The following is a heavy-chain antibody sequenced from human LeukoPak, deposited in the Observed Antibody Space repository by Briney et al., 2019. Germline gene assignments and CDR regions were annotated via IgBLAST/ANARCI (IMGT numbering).Heavy chain of an antibody. J-gene: IGHJ4*02. CDR3: ARGVVPAALDY. CDR2: IIPIFGTA. Sequence: GASVKVSCKASGYTFTSYGISWVRQAPGQGLEWMGGIIPIFGTANYAQKFQGRVTITADESTSTAYMELSSLRSEDTAVYYCARGVVPAALDYWGQGTLVTVSS. D-gene: IGHD2-2*01. V-gene: IGHV1-69*13. CDR1: GYTFTSYG.